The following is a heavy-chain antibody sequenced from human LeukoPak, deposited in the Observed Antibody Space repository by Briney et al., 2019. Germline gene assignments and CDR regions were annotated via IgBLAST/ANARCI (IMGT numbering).Heavy chain of an antibody. CDR2: IYHSGNT. CDR1: GGSISSGGHS. D-gene: IGHD1-26*01. CDR3: ARETSAGSRFDP. J-gene: IGHJ5*02. V-gene: IGHV4-30-2*01. Sequence: SQTLSLTCAVSGGSISSGGHSWSWIRQPPGKGLEWIGYIYHSGNTDYNPSLKSRVTMSVDRSKNQFSLELSRVTAADTAVYYCARETSAGSRFDPWGQGTLVTVSS.